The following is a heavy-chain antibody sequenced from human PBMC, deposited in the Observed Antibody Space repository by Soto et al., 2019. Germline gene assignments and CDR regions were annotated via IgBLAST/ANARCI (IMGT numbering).Heavy chain of an antibody. J-gene: IGHJ3*02. CDR2: IYYSGST. Sequence: SETLSHTCTVSGGSISSYYWSWIRQPPGKGLEWIGYIYYSGSTNYNPSLKSRVTISVDTSKNQFSLKLSSVTAADTAVYYCARERGATYDAFDIWGQGTMVTVSS. V-gene: IGHV4-59*01. D-gene: IGHD1-26*01. CDR1: GGSISSYY. CDR3: ARERGATYDAFDI.